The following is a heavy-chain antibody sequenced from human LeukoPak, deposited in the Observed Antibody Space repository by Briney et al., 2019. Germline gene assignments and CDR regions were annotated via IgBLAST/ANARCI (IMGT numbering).Heavy chain of an antibody. CDR3: ARARYYYDSSGYYGT. J-gene: IGHJ5*02. V-gene: IGHV4-34*01. CDR1: GGSISSYY. Sequence: SETLSLTCTVSGGSISSYYWSWIREPPGKGLEWIGEINHSGSTNYNPSLKSRVTISVDTSKNQFSLKLSSVTAADTAVYYCARARYYYDSSGYYGTWGQGTLVTVSS. D-gene: IGHD3-22*01. CDR2: INHSGST.